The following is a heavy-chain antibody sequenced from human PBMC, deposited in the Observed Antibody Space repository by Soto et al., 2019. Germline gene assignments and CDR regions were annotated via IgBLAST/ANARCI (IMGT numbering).Heavy chain of an antibody. D-gene: IGHD3-3*01. CDR3: AKDPGISTAGTS. V-gene: IGHV3-23*01. CDR2: ISGSGGST. J-gene: IGHJ5*02. Sequence: LRLSCAASGFTFSSYAMSWVRQAPGRGLEWVSAISGSGGSTYYADSVKGRFTISRDNSKNTLYLQMNSLRAEDTAVYYCAKDPGISTAGTSWGQGTLVTVSS. CDR1: GFTFSSYA.